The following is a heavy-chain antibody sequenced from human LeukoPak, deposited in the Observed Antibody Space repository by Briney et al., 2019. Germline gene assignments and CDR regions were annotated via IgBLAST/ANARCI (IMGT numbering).Heavy chain of an antibody. J-gene: IGHJ1*01. CDR2: IIPIFGTA. D-gene: IGHD6-19*01. CDR3: ARLGVAGDPSSAEYFQH. CDR1: GGTFSSYA. V-gene: IGHV1-69*05. Sequence: GASVKVSCKASGGTFSSYAISWVRQAPGQGLEWMGRIIPIFGTANYAQKFQGRVTITTDESTSTAYMELMSLRSDDTAVYYCARLGVAGDPSSAEYFQHWGQGTLVIVSS.